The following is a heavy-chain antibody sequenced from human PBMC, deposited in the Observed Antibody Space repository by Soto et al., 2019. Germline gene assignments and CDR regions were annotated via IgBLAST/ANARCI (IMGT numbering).Heavy chain of an antibody. CDR1: GFAVSGNY. V-gene: IGHV3-66*01. Sequence: PGGSMRLSGEASGFAVSGNYMSWVRPPPGKGLEWVSVIYSGGTTYYADSVKGRFTISRDNSKNTLYLQMNSLRAEDTAVYYCARNGDSSDYRGWFDPWGQGTLVTVSS. D-gene: IGHD3-22*01. CDR3: ARNGDSSDYRGWFDP. CDR2: IYSGGTT. J-gene: IGHJ5*02.